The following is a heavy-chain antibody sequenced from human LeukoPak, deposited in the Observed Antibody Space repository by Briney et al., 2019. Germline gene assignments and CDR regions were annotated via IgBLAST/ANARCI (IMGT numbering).Heavy chain of an antibody. CDR2: IWYDGSNK. V-gene: IGHV3-33*03. CDR1: GFTFSSYG. Sequence: GGSLRLSCAASGFTFSSYGMHWVRQAPGKGLEWVAVIWYDGSNKYYADSVKGRFTISRDNSKNTLYLQMNSLRVDDTATYYCAKCSRPEYGSGWCNWMAPWGQGTLVAVSS. J-gene: IGHJ5*02. CDR3: AKCSRPEYGSGWCNWMAP. D-gene: IGHD6-19*01.